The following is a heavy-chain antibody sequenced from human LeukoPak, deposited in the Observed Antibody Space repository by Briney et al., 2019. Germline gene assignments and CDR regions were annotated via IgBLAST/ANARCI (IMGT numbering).Heavy chain of an antibody. J-gene: IGHJ4*02. CDR1: GGSISSYY. V-gene: IGHV4-59*01. CDR2: IYYSGST. Sequence: SETLSLTCTVSGGSISSYYWSWIRQPPGKGLEWTGYIYYSGSTNYNPSLKSRVTISVDTSKNQFSLKLSSVTAADTAVYYCARRQGDYWGQGTLVTVSS. CDR3: ARRQGDY.